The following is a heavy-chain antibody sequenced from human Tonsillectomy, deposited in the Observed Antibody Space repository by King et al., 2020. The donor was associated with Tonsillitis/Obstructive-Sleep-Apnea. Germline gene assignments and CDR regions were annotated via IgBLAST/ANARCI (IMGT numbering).Heavy chain of an antibody. CDR1: GYSFTSYW. D-gene: IGHD6-13*01. CDR2: IYPGDSDT. CDR3: ARRPPYSNSWYVSWYFDL. V-gene: IGHV5-51*03. Sequence: QLVQSGAEVKKPGESLKISCKGSGYSFTSYWIGWVRQMPGKGLEWMGIIYPGDSDTRYSPSFQGQVTISADKSISTAYLQWSSLKASDTAMYYCARRPPYSNSWYVSWYFDLWGRGTLVTVSS. J-gene: IGHJ2*01.